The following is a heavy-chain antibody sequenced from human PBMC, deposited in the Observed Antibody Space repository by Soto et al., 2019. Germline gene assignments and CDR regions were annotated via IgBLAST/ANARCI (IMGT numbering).Heavy chain of an antibody. Sequence: EVQLLESGGVLVQPGGSLRLSCAASGFTFSSYAQSWVRQAPGKGLEWVSGISGDGATTYYTDSVKGRFTISRDSSTNSLYLQMNSLRAEDSAVYYCAIDLTSSGRSTYLGYWGQGTLVTVSS. CDR1: GFTFSSYA. V-gene: IGHV3-23*01. CDR2: ISGDGATT. CDR3: AIDLTSSGRSTYLGY. J-gene: IGHJ4*02. D-gene: IGHD6-19*01.